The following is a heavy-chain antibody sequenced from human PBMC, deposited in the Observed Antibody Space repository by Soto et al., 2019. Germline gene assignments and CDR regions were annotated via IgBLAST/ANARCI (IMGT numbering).Heavy chain of an antibody. Sequence: QVQLVQSGAEVKNPGASVKVSCKASGYTFTRYGIGWARQAPGQGLEWMGWINTYNGNTKYAQNVQGRVNLTTDTSTSTAYMELRSLRSNDTAIYYCAMVDVYVTPSPQDVWGQGTTVIVSS. CDR2: INTYNGNT. CDR3: AMVDVYVTPSPQDV. D-gene: IGHD3-16*01. V-gene: IGHV1-18*01. CDR1: GYTFTRYG. J-gene: IGHJ6*02.